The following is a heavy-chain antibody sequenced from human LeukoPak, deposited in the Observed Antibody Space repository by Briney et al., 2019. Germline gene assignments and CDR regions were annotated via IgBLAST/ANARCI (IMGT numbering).Heavy chain of an antibody. CDR2: IYYSGST. D-gene: IGHD3-10*01. CDR1: GVSISNYY. J-gene: IGHJ6*03. CDR3: ARTTEEYYGSGKSRKYYSYYYYMDV. Sequence: SETLSLTCTLSGVSISNYYWSWIRQPPGKGLEWIGYIYYSGSTHYNPSLKSRVTISVDRTKNHFSLKLRSVTAADTAVYYCARTTEEYYGSGKSRKYYSYYYYMDVWGKGTTVTVSS. V-gene: IGHV4-59*01.